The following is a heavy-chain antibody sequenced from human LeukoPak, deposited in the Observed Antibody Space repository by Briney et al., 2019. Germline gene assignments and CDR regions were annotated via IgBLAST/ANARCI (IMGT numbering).Heavy chain of an antibody. J-gene: IGHJ4*02. CDR3: ASVSVWELATHTGGSFDY. CDR2: IYHTGTT. V-gene: IGHV4-38-2*02. D-gene: IGHD1-26*01. Sequence: SETLSLTCTVSGYSISSGYYWGWIRQSPVKGLEWLGHIYHTGTTLYSSHLNNRLTVSVDSSKNQFSLTLNSVTAADTAVYYCASVSVWELATHTGGSFDYWGRGVLVTVSS. CDR1: GYSISSGYY.